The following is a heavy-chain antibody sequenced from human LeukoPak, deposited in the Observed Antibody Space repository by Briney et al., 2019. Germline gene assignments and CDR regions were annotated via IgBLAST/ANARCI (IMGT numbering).Heavy chain of an antibody. J-gene: IGHJ4*02. CDR3: ARDLSRSRPDCSGGSCYSVY. D-gene: IGHD2-15*01. CDR2: ISSSSTI. CDR1: GFTFSDYS. V-gene: IGHV3-69-1*01. Sequence: GGSLRLSCAASGFTFSDYSMTWIRQAPGKGLEWVSYISSSSTIDYGDSVKGRFTISRDNSKNTLYLQMNSLRAEDTAVYYCARDLSRSRPDCSGGSCYSVYWGQGTLVTVSS.